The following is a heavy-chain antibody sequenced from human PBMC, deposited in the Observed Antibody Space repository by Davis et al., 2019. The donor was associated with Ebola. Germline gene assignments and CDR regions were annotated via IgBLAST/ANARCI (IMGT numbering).Heavy chain of an antibody. CDR2: IYYSGST. D-gene: IGHD7-27*01. V-gene: IGHV4-61*01. Sequence: GSLRLSCTVSGGSVSSGSYYWSWIRQPPGKGLEWIWYIYYSGSTNYNPSLKSRVTISVDTSKNQFSLKLSSVTAADTAVYYCARDSLTGFDYWGQGTLVTVSS. J-gene: IGHJ4*02. CDR1: GGSVSSGSYY. CDR3: ARDSLTGFDY.